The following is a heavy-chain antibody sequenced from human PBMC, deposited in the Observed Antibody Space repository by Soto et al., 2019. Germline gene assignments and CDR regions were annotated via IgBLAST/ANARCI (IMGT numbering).Heavy chain of an antibody. D-gene: IGHD1-1*01. CDR3: ARETVDGTFDF. J-gene: IGHJ4*02. CDR2: INAGSGNT. Sequence: QVHLVQSGAEVRKPGASVKVSCKASGYTCSSDAMHWVRQAPGQRLEWMGWINAGSGNTKSSQKFQDRVTISRDTSASTADMELTSLRSEETAVYYCARETVDGTFDFWGQGTLVTV. CDR1: GYTCSSDA. V-gene: IGHV1-3*01.